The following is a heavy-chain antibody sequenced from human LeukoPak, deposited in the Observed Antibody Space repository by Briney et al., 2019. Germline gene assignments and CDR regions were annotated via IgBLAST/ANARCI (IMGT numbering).Heavy chain of an antibody. D-gene: IGHD1-26*01. CDR1: GYTFTGYY. Sequence: ASVKVSCKASGYTFTGYYMHWVRQAPGQGLEGMGWINPNSGGTNDAQKFQGRVTMTRDTSISTAYMELSRLRSADPAVYYCARDLFRHGSSDPWGQGTLVTVSS. CDR2: INPNSGGT. CDR3: ARDLFRHGSSDP. V-gene: IGHV1-2*02. J-gene: IGHJ5*02.